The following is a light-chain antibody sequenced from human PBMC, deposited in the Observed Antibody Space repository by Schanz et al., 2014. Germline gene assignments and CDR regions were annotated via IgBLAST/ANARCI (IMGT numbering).Light chain of an antibody. V-gene: IGLV1-40*01. J-gene: IGLJ2*01. CDR3: SSYAGSNNLGV. CDR1: SSNIGAGYD. Sequence: QSVLTQPPSVSGAPGQRVTVSCTGGSSNIGAGYDVHWYQQLPGTAPRLLMFENKHRPSGVPDRFSGSKSGTSASLAITGLQAEDEADYYCSSYAGSNNLGVFGGGTKLTVL. CDR2: ENK.